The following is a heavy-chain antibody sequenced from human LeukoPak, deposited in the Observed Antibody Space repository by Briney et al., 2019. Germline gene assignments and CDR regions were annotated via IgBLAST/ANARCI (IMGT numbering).Heavy chain of an antibody. CDR1: GYTLTELS. V-gene: IGHV1-24*01. D-gene: IGHD2-2*01. CDR3: ATDVYCSSTSCMDV. J-gene: IGHJ6*04. Sequence: GASVKVSCKVSGYTLTELSMHWVRRAPGKGLEWMGGFDPEDGETIYAQKFQGRVTMTEDTSTDTAYMELSSLRSEDTAVYYCATDVYCSSTSCMDVWGKGTTVTVSS. CDR2: FDPEDGET.